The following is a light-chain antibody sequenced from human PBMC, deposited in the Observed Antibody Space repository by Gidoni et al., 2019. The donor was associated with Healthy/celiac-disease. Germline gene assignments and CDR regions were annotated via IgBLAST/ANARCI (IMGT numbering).Light chain of an antibody. CDR3: QQYDNLPFT. V-gene: IGKV1-33*01. Sequence: DIQMTQSPYSLSASVGDRVTIPCQASQDISNYLNWYQQKPGKAPKLLIYDASNLETGVPSRFSGSGSGTEFTFTISSLQAEDIATYYCQQYDNLPFTFGPGTKLDIK. CDR2: DAS. J-gene: IGKJ3*01. CDR1: QDISNY.